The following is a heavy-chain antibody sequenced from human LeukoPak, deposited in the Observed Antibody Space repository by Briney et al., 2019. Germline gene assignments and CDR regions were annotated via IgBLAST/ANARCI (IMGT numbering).Heavy chain of an antibody. Sequence: GGSLRLSCIASGFSFSNYNINWVRQAPGKRPVWVSRINDDGSDTIYADSVRGRFTISRDDAKNTVYLQMNNLRAEDTAVYYCVRGGPSTWSWGQGTLVTVSS. D-gene: IGHD2-15*01. V-gene: IGHV3-74*01. CDR2: INDDGSDT. CDR3: VRGGPSTWS. J-gene: IGHJ5*02. CDR1: GFSFSNYN.